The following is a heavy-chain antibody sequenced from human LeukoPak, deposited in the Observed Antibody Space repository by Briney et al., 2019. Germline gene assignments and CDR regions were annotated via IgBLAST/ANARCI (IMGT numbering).Heavy chain of an antibody. J-gene: IGHJ4*02. CDR3: ARDLGWDVLIIDY. CDR1: GFTFSTFA. CDR2: IFPSGGEI. D-gene: IGHD1-26*01. V-gene: IGHV3-21*01. Sequence: GGSLRLSCAASGFTFSTFAMLWVRQPRGKGLEWVSSIFPSGGEIHYADSVKGRFTISRDNAKNSLYLQMNSLRAEDTAVYYCARDLGWDVLIIDYWGQGTLVTVSS.